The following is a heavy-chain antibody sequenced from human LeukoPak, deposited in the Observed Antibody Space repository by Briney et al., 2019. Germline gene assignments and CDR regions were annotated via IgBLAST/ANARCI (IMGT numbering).Heavy chain of an antibody. Sequence: PSETLSLTCIVSGGSISSYYWSRIRQPAGNGMEWIGRIYTSGSTNYNPSLKSRVTISVDTSKNQFSLKLSSVTAADTAVYYCARDRWLGEANVDYWGQGTLVTVSS. CDR3: ARDRWLGEANVDY. J-gene: IGHJ4*02. CDR2: IYTSGST. V-gene: IGHV4-4*07. D-gene: IGHD3-10*01. CDR1: GGSISSYY.